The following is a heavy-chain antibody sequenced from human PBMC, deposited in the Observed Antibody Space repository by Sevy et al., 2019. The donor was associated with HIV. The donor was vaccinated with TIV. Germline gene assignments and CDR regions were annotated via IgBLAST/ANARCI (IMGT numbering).Heavy chain of an antibody. V-gene: IGHV3-23*01. J-gene: IGHJ4*02. Sequence: GGSLRLSCAASGFTFVNYAIIWVRQSPGKGLEWISTISNRGTTHYADSVKGRFTISRDNSDNTVSLQMNSLRVDDTAVYYCGRCVLGDKWGQGTLVTVSS. CDR2: ISNRGTT. D-gene: IGHD3-16*01. CDR3: GRCVLGDK. CDR1: GFTFVNYA.